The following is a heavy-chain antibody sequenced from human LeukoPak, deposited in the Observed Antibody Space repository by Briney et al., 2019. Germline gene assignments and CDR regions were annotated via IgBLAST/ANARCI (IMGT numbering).Heavy chain of an antibody. CDR1: GYTFINHA. V-gene: IGHV1-18*01. CDR3: VRVVVGSTVWFDP. CDR2: ISAYNGDT. D-gene: IGHD1-26*01. Sequence: ASVKVSCKATGYTFINHAITWVRQAPGQGLEWMGWISAYNGDTNYAQKLQGRVSMTTDTSTSTAYMELRSLTSDDTAVYYCVRVVVGSTVWFDPWGQGTLATVSS. J-gene: IGHJ5*02.